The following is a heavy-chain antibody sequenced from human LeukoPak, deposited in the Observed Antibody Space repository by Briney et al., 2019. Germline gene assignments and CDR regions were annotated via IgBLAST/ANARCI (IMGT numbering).Heavy chain of an antibody. CDR1: TDSTKTYY. J-gene: IGHJ5*02. CDR3: VRLRWELLSPYFYH. Sequence: PSETLSLTCSVSTDSTKTYYWTCIRQSPGKGLEWIGHIFHSGSTDYKPSFKNRVTISIDMSRKEFSLKLTSVTVADTAMYYCVRLRWELLSPYFYHWGQGAFVIVSS. D-gene: IGHD2-15*01. CDR2: IFHSGST. V-gene: IGHV4-59*01.